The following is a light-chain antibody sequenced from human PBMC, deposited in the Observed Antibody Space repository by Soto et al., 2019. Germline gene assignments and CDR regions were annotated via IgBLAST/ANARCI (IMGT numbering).Light chain of an antibody. Sequence: VVVTQSPGTLSLSPGERATLSCRASQSVSSNYLAWYQQRPGQAPRLLIYGASSRATGIPDRFSGSGSGTDFTLTISRLEPEDFAVYYCQQYGSSLLTFGGGTKVDIK. CDR1: QSVSSNY. CDR3: QQYGSSLLT. V-gene: IGKV3-20*01. CDR2: GAS. J-gene: IGKJ4*01.